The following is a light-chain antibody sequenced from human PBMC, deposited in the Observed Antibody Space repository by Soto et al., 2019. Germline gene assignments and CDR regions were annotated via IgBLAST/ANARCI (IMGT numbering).Light chain of an antibody. Sequence: DIQMTQSPSSLSASVGDRVTLTCRASQSISSYLNWYQLKPGRPPQLLIYFASSLQAGVPSRFSGAGSETDFTLTITDLQPEDFTSYFCLQTDSVRYTFGQGT. CDR1: QSISSY. V-gene: IGKV1-39*01. CDR3: LQTDSVRYT. CDR2: FAS. J-gene: IGKJ2*01.